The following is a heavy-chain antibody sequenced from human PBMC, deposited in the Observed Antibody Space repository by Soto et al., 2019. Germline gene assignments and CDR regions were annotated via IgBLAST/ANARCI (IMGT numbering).Heavy chain of an antibody. CDR2: VWFDGSNK. J-gene: IGHJ4*02. V-gene: IGHV3-33*01. D-gene: IGHD3-22*01. CDR1: GFSFSTYG. Sequence: WGTLRLSCAASGFSFSTYGIHWVRQAPGQGLERVSVVWFDGSNKQYADSVKGRFTISRDNSTNTIYLHMNRLIVEDTDVYYCARDNRDSGGYYYFHYWGEGTMDTVAS. CDR3: ARDNRDSGGYYYFHY.